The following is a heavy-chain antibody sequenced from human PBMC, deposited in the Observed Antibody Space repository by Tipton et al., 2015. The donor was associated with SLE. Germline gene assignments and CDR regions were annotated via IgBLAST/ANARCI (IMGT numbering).Heavy chain of an antibody. D-gene: IGHD6-13*01. CDR2: IYYSGST. CDR3: ASMGGQQLVPDAFDI. J-gene: IGHJ3*02. Sequence: LRLSCTVSGGSISSSSYYWGWIRQPPGKGLEWIGSIYYSGSTYYNPSLKSRVTISVDTSKNQFSLKLSSVTAADTAVYYCASMGGQQLVPDAFDIWGQGTMVTVSS. CDR1: GGSISSSSYY. V-gene: IGHV4-39*07.